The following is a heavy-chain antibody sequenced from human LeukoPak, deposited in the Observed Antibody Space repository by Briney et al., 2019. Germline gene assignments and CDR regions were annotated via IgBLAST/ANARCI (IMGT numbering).Heavy chain of an antibody. CDR2: LYTSGTT. D-gene: IGHD4-11*01. J-gene: IGHJ3*02. CDR1: GGSISSYY. Sequence: SETPSLTCTVSGGSISSYYWSWIRQPAGKGLEWIGHLYTSGTTNYNPSLKSRVTMSVDTSKNQFSLKLSSVTAADTAVYYCVRDNVGVTKRLTGGRSWEKNVFDIWGQGTRVTVSS. V-gene: IGHV4-4*07. CDR3: VRDNVGVTKRLTGGRSWEKNVFDI.